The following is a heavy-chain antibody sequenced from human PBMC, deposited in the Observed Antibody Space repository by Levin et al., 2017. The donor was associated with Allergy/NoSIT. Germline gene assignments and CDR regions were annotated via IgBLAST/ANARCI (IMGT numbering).Heavy chain of an antibody. CDR2: INQHGNEK. CDR1: GFTFSDYW. Sequence: GGSLRLSCAASGFTFSDYWMNWVRQAPGKGLEGVANINQHGNEKYYVDSVKGRFTISRDNPKNSLDLQMNSMRAEDTAVYYCARDGVAPGVYFDSWGQGVLVIVSS. V-gene: IGHV3-7*01. CDR3: ARDGVAPGVYFDS. D-gene: IGHD7-27*01. J-gene: IGHJ4*02.